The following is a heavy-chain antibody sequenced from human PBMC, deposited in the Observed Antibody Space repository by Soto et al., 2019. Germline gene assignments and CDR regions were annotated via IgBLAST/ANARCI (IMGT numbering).Heavy chain of an antibody. J-gene: IGHJ4*02. CDR3: ARRGYSYGWDH. CDR1: GGSISSSSYY. D-gene: IGHD5-18*01. Sequence: SETLSLTCTVSGGSISSSSYYWGWIRQPPGKGLEWIGSIYYSGSTYYNPSLKSRVTISVDTSKNQFSLKLSSVTAADTAVYYCARRGYSYGWDHWGQGTLVTVSS. V-gene: IGHV4-39*01. CDR2: IYYSGST.